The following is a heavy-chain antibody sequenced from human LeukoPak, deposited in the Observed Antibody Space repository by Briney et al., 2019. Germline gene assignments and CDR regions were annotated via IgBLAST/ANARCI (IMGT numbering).Heavy chain of an antibody. D-gene: IGHD2-2*03. CDR1: GFTFSSSA. CDR2: ISDSGGST. V-gene: IGHV3-23*01. Sequence: GGSLRLSCAASGFTFSSSAMSWVRQAPGKGLEWVSGISDSGGSTYYADSVKGRFTISRDNSKNMLYLQMNSLRAEDTAVYYCAKEFSLDIVVVPAAFDYWGQGTLVTVSS. CDR3: AKEFSLDIVVVPAAFDY. J-gene: IGHJ4*02.